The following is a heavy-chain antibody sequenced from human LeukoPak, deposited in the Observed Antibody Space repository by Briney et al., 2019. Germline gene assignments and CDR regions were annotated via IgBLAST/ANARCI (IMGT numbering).Heavy chain of an antibody. V-gene: IGHV1-24*01. CDR1: GYTLTELS. J-gene: IGHJ3*02. D-gene: IGHD2-21*02. CDR3: ARAPPYCGGDCYAGAFDI. Sequence: ASVKVSCKVSGYTLTELSMHWVRQAPGKGLEWMGGFDPEDGETIYAQKFQGRVTMTEDTSTDTAYMELSSLRSEDTAVYYCARAPPYCGGDCYAGAFDIWGQGTMVTVSS. CDR2: FDPEDGET.